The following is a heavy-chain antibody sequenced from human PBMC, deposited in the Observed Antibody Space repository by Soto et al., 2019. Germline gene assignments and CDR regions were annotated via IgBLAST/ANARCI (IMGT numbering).Heavy chain of an antibody. CDR1: GFTFSSYA. CDR2: ISGSGGST. V-gene: IGHV3-23*01. Sequence: GGSLRLSCAASGFTFSSYAMSWVRQAPGKGLEWVSAISGSGGSTYYADSVKGRFTISRDNSKNTLYLQMNSLRAEDTAVYYCAKDRDFWSGYYYTAGCFDYWGQGT. CDR3: AKDRDFWSGYYYTAGCFDY. D-gene: IGHD3-3*01. J-gene: IGHJ4*02.